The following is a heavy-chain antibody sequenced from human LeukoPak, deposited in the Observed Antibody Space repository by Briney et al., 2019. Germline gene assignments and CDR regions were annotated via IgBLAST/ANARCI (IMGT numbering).Heavy chain of an antibody. CDR3: ATFTTVTTSFSFDY. Sequence: GASVKVSCKVSGYTLTELSMHWVRQAPGKGLEWMGGFDPEDGETIYAQKFQGRVTMTEDTSTDTAYMELSSLRSEDTAVYYCATFTTVTTSFSFDYWGQGTLVTVSS. CDR1: GYTLTELS. V-gene: IGHV1-24*01. CDR2: FDPEDGET. J-gene: IGHJ4*02. D-gene: IGHD4-17*01.